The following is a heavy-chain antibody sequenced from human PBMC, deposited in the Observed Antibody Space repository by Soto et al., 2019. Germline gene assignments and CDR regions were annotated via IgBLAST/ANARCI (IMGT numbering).Heavy chain of an antibody. CDR2: ISASGGIT. Sequence: GGSLRLSCAASGFSFSRYDMTWVRQAPGEGLEWVSNISASGGITNYADSVKGRFTISRDNSKNTLFLQMNSVRVEDTAIYYCAKGSRSSGWDYWGQGALVTVSS. CDR3: AKGSRSSGWDY. CDR1: GFSFSRYD. J-gene: IGHJ4*02. V-gene: IGHV3-23*01. D-gene: IGHD6-6*01.